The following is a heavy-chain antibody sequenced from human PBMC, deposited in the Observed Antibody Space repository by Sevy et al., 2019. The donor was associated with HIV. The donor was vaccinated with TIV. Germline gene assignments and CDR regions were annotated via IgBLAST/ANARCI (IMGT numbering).Heavy chain of an antibody. Sequence: GGSLRLSCAASGFTFRTYAMSWVRQAPGKGLEWVSSISGPGALTYYADSVKGRFTISRDNSKNTLFLQMNSLRAEDTALYYCAKGDEPAADYGDYVPNAFDIWGQGTMVIVSS. CDR3: AKGDEPAADYGDYVPNAFDI. CDR1: GFTFRTYA. CDR2: ISGPGALT. V-gene: IGHV3-23*01. J-gene: IGHJ3*02. D-gene: IGHD4-17*01.